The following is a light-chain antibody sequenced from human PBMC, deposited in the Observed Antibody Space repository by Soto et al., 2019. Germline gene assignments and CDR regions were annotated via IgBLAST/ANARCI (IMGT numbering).Light chain of an antibody. Sequence: YELTQPHSVSVATGQTGPRITCGGNNIGSKSVHWYQQKPGQAPVLVVYDDSDRPSGIPERFSGSNSGNTATLTISRVEAGDEADYYCQVWDSSSDHPVVFGGGTK. V-gene: IGLV3-21*02. J-gene: IGLJ2*01. CDR1: NIGSKS. CDR3: QVWDSSSDHPVV. CDR2: DDS.